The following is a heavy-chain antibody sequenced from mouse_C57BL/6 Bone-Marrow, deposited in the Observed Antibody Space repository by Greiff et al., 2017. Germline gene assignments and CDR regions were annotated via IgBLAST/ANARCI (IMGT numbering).Heavy chain of an antibody. CDR3: ARHRSMDY. V-gene: IGHV5-6*01. Sequence: EVMLVESGGDLVKPGGSLKLSCAASGFTFSSYGMSWVRQTPDKRLEWVATISSGGSYTDYPDSVKGRFTISRDNAKNTLYLQMSSLKSEDTAMYYCARHRSMDYWGQGTSVTVSS. CDR2: ISSGGSYT. CDR1: GFTFSSYG. J-gene: IGHJ4*01.